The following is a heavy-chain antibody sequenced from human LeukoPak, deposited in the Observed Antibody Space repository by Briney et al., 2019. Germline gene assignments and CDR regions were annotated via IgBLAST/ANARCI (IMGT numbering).Heavy chain of an antibody. CDR2: ISAYNGNT. J-gene: IGHJ4*02. CDR1: GYTFINYG. D-gene: IGHD2-2*03. CDR3: ARDGFCSGTACYDY. V-gene: IGHV1-18*01. Sequence: ASVKVSYKASGYTFINYGISWVRQAPGQGLEWMGWISAYNGNTKYAQKFQGRVTMTTDTSTSTAYLELRSLRSDDTAVYYCARDGFCSGTACYDYWGQGTLVTVSS.